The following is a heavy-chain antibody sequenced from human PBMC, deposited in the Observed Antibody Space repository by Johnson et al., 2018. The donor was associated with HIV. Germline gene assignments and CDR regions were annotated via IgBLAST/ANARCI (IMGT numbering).Heavy chain of an antibody. CDR1: GFTFSGSA. D-gene: IGHD6-19*01. V-gene: IGHV3-73*01. Sequence: VQLVESGGGLVQPGGSLKLSCAASGFTFSGSAMHWVRQASGKGLEWVGRIRSKANSYATAYAASVKGGFTISRDDSNNTLYLQMNSLRTEDTAVYYCARGGAYSSGWYDDAFDIWGQGTMVTVSS. J-gene: IGHJ3*02. CDR3: ARGGAYSSGWYDDAFDI. CDR2: IRSKANSYAT.